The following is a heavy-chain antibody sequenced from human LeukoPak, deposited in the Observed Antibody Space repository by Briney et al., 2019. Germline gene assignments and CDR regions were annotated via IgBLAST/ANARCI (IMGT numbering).Heavy chain of an antibody. CDR3: AHRPNTYYDFWSGYYQEGGFFDY. CDR1: GFSLSTSGVG. Sequence: GSGPTLVNPTQTLTLTCTFSGFSLSTSGVGVGWIRQPPGKALEWLALIYWNDDKRYSPSLKSRLTITKDTSKNQVVLTMTNMDPVDTATYYCAHRPNTYYDFWSGYYQEGGFFDYWGQGTLVTVSS. D-gene: IGHD3-3*01. V-gene: IGHV2-5*01. J-gene: IGHJ4*02. CDR2: IYWNDDK.